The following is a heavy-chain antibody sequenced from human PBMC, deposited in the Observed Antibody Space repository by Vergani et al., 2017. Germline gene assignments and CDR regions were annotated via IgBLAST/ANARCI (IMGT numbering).Heavy chain of an antibody. CDR1: GFSFSSYA. J-gene: IGHJ3*02. D-gene: IGHD1-1*01. CDR2: ISGRGGST. Sequence: EVQLLESGGGLVQPGGSLRLSCAASGFSFSSYAMSWVRQAPGKGLEWVSGISGRGGSTYYADSVKGRFTISRDNSKNSLYLQMNSLRTEDTALYYCAKVGDWNDYYPQIWGQGTMVTVSS. V-gene: IGHV3-23*01. CDR3: AKVGDWNDYYPQI.